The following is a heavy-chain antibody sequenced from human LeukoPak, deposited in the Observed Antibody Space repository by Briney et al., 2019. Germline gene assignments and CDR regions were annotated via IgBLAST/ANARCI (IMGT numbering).Heavy chain of an antibody. CDR1: GFTFRTYS. CDR2: LNGDGSTT. D-gene: IGHD3-22*01. V-gene: IGHV3-74*01. CDR3: ARGTDYYDNRAYTTDS. J-gene: IGHJ4*02. Sequence: GGSLRLSCAASGFTFRTYSMHWVRQVPGRGLVWVSRLNGDGSTTTSADSVRGRFIISRDNAKNTLHLQMNGLRVEDTAVYFCARGTDYYDNRAYTTDSWGQGTLVTVAS.